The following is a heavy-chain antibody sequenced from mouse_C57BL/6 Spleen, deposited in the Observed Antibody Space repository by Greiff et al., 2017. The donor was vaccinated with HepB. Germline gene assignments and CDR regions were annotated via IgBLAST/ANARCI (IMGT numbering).Heavy chain of an antibody. CDR1: GYTFTDYN. V-gene: IGHV1-22*01. J-gene: IGHJ4*01. CDR2: INPNNGGT. CDR3: AREDDYDEKAMDY. D-gene: IGHD2-4*01. Sequence: VQLKQSGPELVKPGASVKMSCKASGYTFTDYNMHWVKQSHGKSLEWIGYINPNNGGTSYNQKFKGKATLTVNKSSSTAYMELRSLTSEDSAVYYCAREDDYDEKAMDYWGQGTSVTVSS.